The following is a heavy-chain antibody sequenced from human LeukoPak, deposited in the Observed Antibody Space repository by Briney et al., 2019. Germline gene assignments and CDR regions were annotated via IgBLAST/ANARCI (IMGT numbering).Heavy chain of an antibody. Sequence: PSETLSLTCTVSGGSISSYYWSWIRQPPGKGLEWIGYIYYSGSTNYNPSLKSRVTISVDTSKNQFSLKLSSVTAADTAVYYCAREKFLEWYAVAGTFGYFDYWGQGTLVTVSS. CDR2: IYYSGST. J-gene: IGHJ4*02. CDR1: GGSISSYY. CDR3: AREKFLEWYAVAGTFGYFDY. V-gene: IGHV4-59*01. D-gene: IGHD6-19*01.